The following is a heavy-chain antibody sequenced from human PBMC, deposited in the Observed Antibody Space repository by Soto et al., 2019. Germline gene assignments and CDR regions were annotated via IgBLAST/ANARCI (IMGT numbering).Heavy chain of an antibody. CDR3: ARGRDTAMVPYYYYGMDV. CDR2: ISSSGSNI. CDR1: GFTFSSYE. D-gene: IGHD5-18*01. J-gene: IGHJ6*02. V-gene: IGHV3-48*03. Sequence: GGSLRLSCAASGFTFSSYEMNWVRQAPGKGLEWVSYISSSGSNIYYADSVKGRFTISRDNAKNSLYLQMNSLRAEDTAVYYCARGRDTAMVPYYYYGMDVWGQGTTVTVSS.